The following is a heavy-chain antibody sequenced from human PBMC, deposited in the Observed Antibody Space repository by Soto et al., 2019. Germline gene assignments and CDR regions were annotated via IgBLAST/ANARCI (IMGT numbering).Heavy chain of an antibody. D-gene: IGHD3-9*01. J-gene: IGHJ4*02. Sequence: EVQLLESGGGLVQPGGSLRLSCAASGFNFNTYAMSWVRQAPGKGLELVSAISGSGAYTYYADSVKGRFTISRDNSKNTLYLLVNSLRAEDTAVYYCASKTGRYLDWTKGELDHWGRGTLVTVSS. V-gene: IGHV3-23*01. CDR3: ASKTGRYLDWTKGELDH. CDR2: ISGSGAYT. CDR1: GFNFNTYA.